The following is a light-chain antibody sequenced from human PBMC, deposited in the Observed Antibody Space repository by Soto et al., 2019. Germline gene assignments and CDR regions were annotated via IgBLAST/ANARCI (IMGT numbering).Light chain of an antibody. Sequence: QSVLTQPPSASGTPGQRVTISCSGSSSNIGSNTVNWYQQLPGTAPKLLIYGNGNRPSGVPDRFSGSKSGTSASLAITGLQAEDEADYYCQSYDSSLSGSEVFGTGTKVTVL. J-gene: IGLJ1*01. CDR1: SSNIGSNT. V-gene: IGLV1-40*01. CDR3: QSYDSSLSGSEV. CDR2: GNG.